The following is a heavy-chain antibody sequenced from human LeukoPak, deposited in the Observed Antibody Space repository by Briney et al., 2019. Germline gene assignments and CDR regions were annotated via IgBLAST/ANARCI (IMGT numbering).Heavy chain of an antibody. CDR2: IYTSGST. V-gene: IGHV4-4*07. D-gene: IGHD2-21*02. CDR1: GGSISSYY. J-gene: IGHJ6*04. CDR3: ARDGGYCGGDCFVDV. Sequence: SETLSLTCTVSGGSISSYYWSWIRQPAGKGLEWIGRIYTSGSTNYNPSLKSRVTMSVDASKNQFSLKLSSVTAADTAVYYCARDGGYCGGDCFVDVWGKGTTVTVSS.